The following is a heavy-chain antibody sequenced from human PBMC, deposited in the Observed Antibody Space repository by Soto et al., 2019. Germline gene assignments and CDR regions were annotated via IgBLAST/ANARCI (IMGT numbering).Heavy chain of an antibody. CDR1: GGSISSYY. CDR3: ARYSGRYSYNWFDP. Sequence: PSETLSLTCTVSGGSISSYYWSRIRQPPGKGLEWIGYIYYSGTTNYNPSLKSRVTISVDTSKNQFSLKLSSVTAADTAVYYCARYSGRYSYNWFDPWGQGTLVTSPQ. J-gene: IGHJ5*02. CDR2: IYYSGTT. D-gene: IGHD1-26*01. V-gene: IGHV4-59*01.